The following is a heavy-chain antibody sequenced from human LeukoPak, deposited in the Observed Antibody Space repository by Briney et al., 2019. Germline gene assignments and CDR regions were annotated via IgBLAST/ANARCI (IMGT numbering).Heavy chain of an antibody. J-gene: IGHJ4*02. CDR2: ISYDGSNK. Sequence: GRSLRLSCAASGFTFSSYAMHWVRQAPGKGLEWVAVISYDGSNKYYADSVKGRFTISRDNSKNTLYLQMNSLRAEDTAVYYCARGSTIFGVVIMALDYWGQGTLVTVSS. CDR3: ARGSTIFGVVIMALDY. D-gene: IGHD3-3*01. CDR1: GFTFSSYA. V-gene: IGHV3-30-3*01.